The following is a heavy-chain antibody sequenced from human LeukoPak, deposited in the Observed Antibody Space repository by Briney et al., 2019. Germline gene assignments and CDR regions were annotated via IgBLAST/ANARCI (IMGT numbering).Heavy chain of an antibody. CDR3: AREGGSGARLLDY. CDR1: GGSISSYY. CDR2: IYYSGST. Sequence: SETLSLTCTVSGGSISSYYWSWIRQPPGKGLEWIGYIYYSGSTNYNPSLKSRVTISVDTSKNQFSLKLSSVTPEDTAVYYCAREGGSGARLLDYWGQGTLVTVSS. V-gene: IGHV4-59*12. J-gene: IGHJ4*02. D-gene: IGHD1-26*01.